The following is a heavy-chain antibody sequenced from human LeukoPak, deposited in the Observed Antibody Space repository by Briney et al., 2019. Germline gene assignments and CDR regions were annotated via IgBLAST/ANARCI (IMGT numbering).Heavy chain of an antibody. Sequence: GQGRXXMGIINPSGGSTSYAQKFQGTVTITRHTSTSTVYMELSRLRSEDTAVYSCATPSGYYSYFDYWGQGTLVTVSS. V-gene: IGHV1-46*03. CDR3: ATPSGYYSYFDY. CDR2: INPSGGST. J-gene: IGHJ4*02. D-gene: IGHD3-22*01.